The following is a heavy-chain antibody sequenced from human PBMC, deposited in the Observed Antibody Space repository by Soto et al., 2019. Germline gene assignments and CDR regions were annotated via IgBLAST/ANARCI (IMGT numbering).Heavy chain of an antibody. Sequence: QVQLVQSGAEVKKPGASVKVSCEASGGTLNTYTINWVRQAPGRGLEWVGQIVPRSDSVNYAENFQDRVTITVDKSNKTAYMELTRLRSEDTALYFCASWRSYSGSYCFDYWGQGTLVTVSS. D-gene: IGHD1-26*01. CDR2: IVPRSDSV. CDR3: ASWRSYSGSYCFDY. V-gene: IGHV1-69*06. CDR1: GGTLNTYT. J-gene: IGHJ4*02.